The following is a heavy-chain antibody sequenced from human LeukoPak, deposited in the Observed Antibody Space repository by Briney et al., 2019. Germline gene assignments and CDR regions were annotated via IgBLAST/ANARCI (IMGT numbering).Heavy chain of an antibody. CDR1: EFTFSSYA. CDR2: ISASGGNT. D-gene: IGHD1-1*01. CDR3: ARESHGTGDQ. V-gene: IGHV3-23*01. Sequence: PGASLRLSCAASEFTFSSYAMQWVRQAPGKGLQWVSGISASGGNTWYADSVKGRFTISRDNSKNTLYLQMKSLRAEDTAVYYCARESHGTGDQWGQGTLVTVSS. J-gene: IGHJ4*02.